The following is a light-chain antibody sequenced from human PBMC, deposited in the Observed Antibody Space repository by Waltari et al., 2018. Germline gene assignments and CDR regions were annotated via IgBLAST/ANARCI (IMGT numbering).Light chain of an antibody. CDR1: SSNIGAGYD. Sequence: QSVLTQPPSVSGAPGQRVSISCTGSSSNIGAGYDVHWSQQLPGKAPKLVIYDNTNRPSGVPDRFSGSKSGTSASLAITGLQAEDEADYYCQSSDTSLSGSVVFGGGTKLIVL. J-gene: IGLJ2*01. CDR3: QSSDTSLSGSVV. V-gene: IGLV1-40*01. CDR2: DNT.